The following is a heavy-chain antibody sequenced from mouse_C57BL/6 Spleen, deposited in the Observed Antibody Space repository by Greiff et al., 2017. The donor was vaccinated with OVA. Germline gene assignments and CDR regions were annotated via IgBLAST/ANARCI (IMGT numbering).Heavy chain of an antibody. CDR2: INYDGSST. CDR3: ARDHYGGYFDV. V-gene: IGHV5-16*01. J-gene: IGHJ1*03. CDR1: GFTFSDYY. D-gene: IGHD1-1*02. Sequence: EVMLVESEGGLVQPGSSMKLSCTASGFTFSDYYMAWVRQVPEKGLEWVANINYDGSSTYYLDSLKSRFIISRDNAKNILYLQMSSLKSEDTATYYCARDHYGGYFDVWGTGTTVTVSS.